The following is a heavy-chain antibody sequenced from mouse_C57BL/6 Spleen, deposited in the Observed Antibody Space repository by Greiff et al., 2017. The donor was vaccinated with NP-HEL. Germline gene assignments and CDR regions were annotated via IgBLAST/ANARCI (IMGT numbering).Heavy chain of an antibody. J-gene: IGHJ2*01. CDR1: GYTFTSYW. CDR3: ARWYYGSSLFDY. Sequence: QVQLQQPGAELVKPGASVKLSCKASGYTFTSYWMQWVKQRPGQGLEWIGEIDPSDSYTNYNGKFKGKATLTADKSSSTAYMQLSSLTSEDSAVYFCARWYYGSSLFDYWGQGTTLTVSS. V-gene: IGHV1-50*01. CDR2: IDPSDSYT. D-gene: IGHD1-1*01.